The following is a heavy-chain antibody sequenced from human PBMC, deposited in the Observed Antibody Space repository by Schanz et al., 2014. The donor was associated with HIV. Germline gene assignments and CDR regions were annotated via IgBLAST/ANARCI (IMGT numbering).Heavy chain of an antibody. V-gene: IGHV3-33*08. CDR2: IWYDGTNI. D-gene: IGHD1-26*01. CDR3: AREGLLSYVLDL. J-gene: IGHJ5*02. CDR1: GFTLSSYG. Sequence: VQLLESGGDLVQPGGSLRLSCAASGFTLSSYGMSWVRQAPGKGLEWVAVIWYDGTNIDYADSVKGRFTISRDNAKNSLYLQMSGLRAEDTAVYYCAREGLLSYVLDLWGQGTPVTVSS.